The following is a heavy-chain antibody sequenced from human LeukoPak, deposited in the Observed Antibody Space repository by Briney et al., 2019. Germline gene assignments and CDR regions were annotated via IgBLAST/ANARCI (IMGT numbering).Heavy chain of an antibody. J-gene: IGHJ4*02. D-gene: IGHD4-23*01. CDR3: AKDSDASGYSGYFDY. CDR1: GFTFINYA. CDR2: ISYDGFNK. V-gene: IGHV3-30-3*01. Sequence: GGSLRLSCAASGFTFINYAMHWVRKAPGKGLEWVATISYDGFNKYYADSVKGRFTISRDNSKSTVYLHMISLRSEDTAVYYCAKDSDASGYSGYFDYWGQETLVTVSS.